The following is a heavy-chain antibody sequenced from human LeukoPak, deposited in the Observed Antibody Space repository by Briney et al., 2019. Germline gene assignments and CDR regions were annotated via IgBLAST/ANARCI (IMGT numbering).Heavy chain of an antibody. J-gene: IGHJ4*02. CDR3: TREGQVGQWLPHFDY. D-gene: IGHD6-19*01. CDR2: IRSKAYGGTT. V-gene: IGHV3-49*03. Sequence: GGSLRLSCTTSGFTFGDYAMAWFRQAPGKGLEWVGFIRSKAYGGTTEYAASVKGRFTISRDDSKSIAYLQMNSLKTEDTAVYYCTREGQVGQWLPHFDYWGQGTLVTVSS. CDR1: GFTFGDYA.